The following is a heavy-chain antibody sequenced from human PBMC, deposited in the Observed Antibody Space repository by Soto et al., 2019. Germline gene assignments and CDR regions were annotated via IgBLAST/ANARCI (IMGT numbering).Heavy chain of an antibody. D-gene: IGHD3-22*01. Sequence: ASVKVSCKASGGTFSTYTITWVRQAHGQGLEWMGRIIPIIGIINYAQKFQGRVTITADKFTGTAYMELTRLRSDDTAVYYCAGDPDSHYNDSHAYSYPWGQGTLVTVSS. CDR2: IIPIIGII. CDR3: AGDPDSHYNDSHAYSYP. CDR1: GGTFSTYT. V-gene: IGHV1-69*04. J-gene: IGHJ5*02.